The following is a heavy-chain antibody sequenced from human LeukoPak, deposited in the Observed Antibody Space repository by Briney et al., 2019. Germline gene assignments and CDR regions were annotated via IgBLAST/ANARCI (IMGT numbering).Heavy chain of an antibody. CDR2: IYYSGST. Sequence: SETLSLTCTVSGGSISSGDYYWSWIRQPPGKGLEWIGYIYYSGSTYYNPSLKSRVTISVDTSKNQLSLKLSSVTAADTAVYYCARGRITMVRGVIIAVPFFDYWGQGTLVTVSS. J-gene: IGHJ4*02. CDR1: GGSISSGDYY. V-gene: IGHV4-30-4*01. CDR3: ARGRITMVRGVIIAVPFFDY. D-gene: IGHD3-10*01.